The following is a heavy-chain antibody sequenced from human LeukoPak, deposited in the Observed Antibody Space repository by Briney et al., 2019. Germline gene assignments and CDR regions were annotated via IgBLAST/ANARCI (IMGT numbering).Heavy chain of an antibody. CDR2: ISGSGGST. CDR1: GFTFSSYA. Sequence: GGSLRLSCADSGFTFSSYAMSWVRQAPGKGLEWVAAISGSGGSTYYADSVKGRFTISRDNSKNTLYLQMNSLRAEDTAAYYCAKERGVVVVAATASYWGQGTLVTVSS. CDR3: AKERGVVVVAATASY. V-gene: IGHV3-23*01. J-gene: IGHJ4*02. D-gene: IGHD2-15*01.